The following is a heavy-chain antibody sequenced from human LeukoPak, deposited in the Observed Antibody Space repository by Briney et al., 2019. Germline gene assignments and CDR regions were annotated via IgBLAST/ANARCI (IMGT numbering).Heavy chain of an antibody. CDR3: ARDPCSGGSCYNWFDP. Sequence: ASVKVSCKASGYTFSSYHMHWVRQAPGQGLEWMGIINPSSGSASYAQKFQGRVTMIRDTSTSTVYMELSSLRSEDTAVYYCARDPCSGGSCYNWFDPWGQGTLVTVSS. D-gene: IGHD2-15*01. CDR1: GYTFSSYH. CDR2: INPSSGSA. V-gene: IGHV1-46*01. J-gene: IGHJ5*02.